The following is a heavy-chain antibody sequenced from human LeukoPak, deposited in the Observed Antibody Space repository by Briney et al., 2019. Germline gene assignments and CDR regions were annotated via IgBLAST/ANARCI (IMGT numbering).Heavy chain of an antibody. CDR2: IYYSGST. CDR1: GGSISSYY. Sequence: SETLSLTCTVSGGSISSYYWSWLRQPPGKGLEGSGYIYYSGSTNYKPSLKSRVTISVDTSKNQFSLKLSSVTAADTAVYYCARGGYYGSGNDFRFDPWGQGTLVTVSS. V-gene: IGHV4-59*01. D-gene: IGHD3-10*01. CDR3: ARGGYYGSGNDFRFDP. J-gene: IGHJ5*02.